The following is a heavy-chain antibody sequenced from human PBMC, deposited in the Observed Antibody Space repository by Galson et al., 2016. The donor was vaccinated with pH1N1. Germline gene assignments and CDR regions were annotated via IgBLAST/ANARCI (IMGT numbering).Heavy chain of an antibody. Sequence: SYTASGFTFMTYSMHWVRQAPGKGLDWVSSISPSSSYIHYVDSMKGRFTTSTDNANNSLYLQMNSLRAEDTAVYYCARGGDYDLYGMDVWGQGTTVTVSS. CDR1: GFTFMTYS. V-gene: IGHV3-21*01. CDR3: ARGGDYDLYGMDV. CDR2: ISPSSSYI. D-gene: IGHD3-3*01. J-gene: IGHJ6*01.